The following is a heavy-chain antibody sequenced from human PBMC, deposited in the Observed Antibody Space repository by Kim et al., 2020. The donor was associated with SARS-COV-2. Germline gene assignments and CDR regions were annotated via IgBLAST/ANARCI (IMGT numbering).Heavy chain of an antibody. CDR3: ARNVGFH. Sequence: ASVKVSCKTSGYSFTNYAIYWVRQAPGQRLELMGWINPGNGNTKYSQNFQDRLTLTRDASATTVYMELGSLRSEDTAIYYCARNVGFHWGQGTLVTVSS. V-gene: IGHV1-3*01. J-gene: IGHJ4*02. CDR1: GYSFTNYA. D-gene: IGHD1-26*01. CDR2: INPGNGNT.